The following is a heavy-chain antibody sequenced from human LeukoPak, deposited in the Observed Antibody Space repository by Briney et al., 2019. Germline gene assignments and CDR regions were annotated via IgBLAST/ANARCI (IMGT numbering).Heavy chain of an antibody. J-gene: IGHJ5*02. CDR2: IYYSGST. CDR3: ARLRGSREGFDP. V-gene: IGHV4-59*08. Sequence: SQTLSLTCTVSGGSISSYYWSWIRQPPGKGLEWIGYIYYSGSTNYNPSLKSRVTISVDTSKNQFSLKLSSVTAADTAVYYCARLRGSREGFDPWGQGTLVTVSS. D-gene: IGHD3-10*01. CDR1: GGSISSYY.